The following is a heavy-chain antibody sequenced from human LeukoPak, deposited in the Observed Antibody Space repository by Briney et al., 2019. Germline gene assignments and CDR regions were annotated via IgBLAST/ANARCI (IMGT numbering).Heavy chain of an antibody. Sequence: GGSLRLSCAASGFTFSSYSMNWVRQAPGKGQEWVSSISGSSSYMYYADSVKGRFTISRDNARNSLYLQINSLRAEDTAVYYCARDHDYDYIWGSYRPDAFDIWGQGTMVTVSS. CDR3: ARDHDYDYIWGSYRPDAFDI. V-gene: IGHV3-21*01. D-gene: IGHD3-16*02. J-gene: IGHJ3*02. CDR1: GFTFSSYS. CDR2: ISGSSSYM.